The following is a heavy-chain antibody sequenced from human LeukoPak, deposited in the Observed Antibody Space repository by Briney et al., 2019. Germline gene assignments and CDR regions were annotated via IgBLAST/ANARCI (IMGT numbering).Heavy chain of an antibody. CDR3: AKLQNSSWYGIFDY. D-gene: IGHD6-13*01. Sequence: RASVKVSCKASGGTFSSYAISWVRQAPGQGLEWMGGIIPIFGTANYAQKFQGRVTITADESTSTAYMELSSLRSEDTAVYYCAKLQNSSWYGIFDYWGQGTLVTVSS. CDR2: IIPIFGTA. V-gene: IGHV1-69*13. J-gene: IGHJ4*02. CDR1: GGTFSSYA.